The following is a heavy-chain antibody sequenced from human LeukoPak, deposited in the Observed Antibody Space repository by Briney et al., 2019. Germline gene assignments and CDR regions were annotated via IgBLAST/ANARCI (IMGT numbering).Heavy chain of an antibody. D-gene: IGHD6-6*01. CDR1: GFTFDDYG. Sequence: RGSLRLSCAASGFTFDDYGMSGVRQAPGKGLEGVSGINWNGGSTDYADYVQGRFTSSRDNAKNSLYLQMNSLRADETDLDYCAREGYSSSSEQAGFDYWGRGTLVTVSS. J-gene: IGHJ4*02. CDR3: AREGYSSSSEQAGFDY. V-gene: IGHV3-20*04. CDR2: INWNGGST.